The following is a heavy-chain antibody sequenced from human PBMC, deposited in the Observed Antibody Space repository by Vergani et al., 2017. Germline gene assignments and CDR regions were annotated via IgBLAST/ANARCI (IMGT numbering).Heavy chain of an antibody. Sequence: EVQLVESGGGLVQPGGSLRLSCTTSGFILSDYWMHWVRQAPGKGLEWVSRVSSDGRTTNYADSVKGRFTISRDNAKNTVFLQINRLRAEDTAVYFCARXFLGYGHLYYFDYWGHGTLVTVSS. CDR3: ARXFLGYGHLYYFDY. D-gene: IGHD2-15*01. CDR1: GFILSDYW. V-gene: IGHV3-74*01. CDR2: VSSDGRTT. J-gene: IGHJ4*01.